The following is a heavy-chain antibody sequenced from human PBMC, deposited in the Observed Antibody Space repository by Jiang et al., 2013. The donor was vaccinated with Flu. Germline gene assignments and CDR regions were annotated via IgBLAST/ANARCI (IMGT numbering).Heavy chain of an antibody. CDR3: AREKQAFDY. Sequence: CAASGFTFSSYAMSWVRQAPGKGLEWVSALTIIGGNTYYADSVKGRFTISRDNSRNTLYLQMNSLRAEDTAIYYCAREKQAFDYWGQGTLVTVSS. CDR1: GFTFSSYA. CDR2: LTIIGGNT. J-gene: IGHJ4*02. V-gene: IGHV3-23*01.